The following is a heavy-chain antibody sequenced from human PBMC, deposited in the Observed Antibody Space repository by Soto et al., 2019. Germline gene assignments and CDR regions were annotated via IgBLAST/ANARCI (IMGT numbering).Heavy chain of an antibody. CDR2: IHHSGST. Sequence: QVQLQESGPGLVKPSWTLSLTCVVSGDSISNNNWWSWVRQPPGKGLEWIGEIHHSGSTNYNPSLKSRVTISLAKSKNEFSLKVSSVTAADTAVYSCARAGRAVDFDYWGQGALVTVSS. V-gene: IGHV4-4*02. D-gene: IGHD6-19*01. J-gene: IGHJ4*02. CDR3: ARAGRAVDFDY. CDR1: GDSISNNNW.